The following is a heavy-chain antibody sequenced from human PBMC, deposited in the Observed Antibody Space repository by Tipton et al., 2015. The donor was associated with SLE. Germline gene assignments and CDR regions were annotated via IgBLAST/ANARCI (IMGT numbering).Heavy chain of an antibody. V-gene: IGHV4-34*09. CDR1: GGSFSGYY. D-gene: IGHD5-24*01. J-gene: IGHJ3*01. Sequence: TLSLTCAVYGGSFSGYYWNWIRQVPGKGLEWIGYIYYTGKTVYNLSLKSRLTISVDTSHNQFSLRLSSMTAADTAMYYCARSRDKATDSFDVWGLGTMVTVSS. CDR3: ARSRDKATDSFDV. CDR2: IYYTGKT.